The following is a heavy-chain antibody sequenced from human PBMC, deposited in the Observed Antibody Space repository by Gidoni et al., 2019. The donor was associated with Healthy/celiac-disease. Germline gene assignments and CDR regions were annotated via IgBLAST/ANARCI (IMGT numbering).Heavy chain of an antibody. J-gene: IGHJ6*02. CDR1: GFTFSSYA. V-gene: IGHV3-23*01. CDR2: ISGSCVST. D-gene: IGHD2-2*01. CDR3: AKGKAHVVPAAIDYYGMDV. Sequence: EVQLLESGGGLVQPGGSLRLSCAAAGFTFSSYAWRLVRQAPGKGLEWVSAISGSCVSTYYADSVKVRFTISRDNSKNTLYLQMNSLRAEYTAVYYCAKGKAHVVPAAIDYYGMDVWGQGTTVTVSS.